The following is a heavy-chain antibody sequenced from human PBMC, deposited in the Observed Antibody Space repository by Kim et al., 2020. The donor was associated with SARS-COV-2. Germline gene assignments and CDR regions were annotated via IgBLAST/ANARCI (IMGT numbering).Heavy chain of an antibody. J-gene: IGHJ4*02. CDR3: ATDPIYSGSYSLFDY. CDR2: FDPEDGET. Sequence: ASVKVSCKVSGYTLTELSMHWVRQAPGKGLEWMGGFDPEDGETIYAQKFQGRVTMTEDTSTDTAYMELSSLRSEDTAVYYCATDPIYSGSYSLFDYWGQGTLVTVSS. V-gene: IGHV1-24*01. CDR1: GYTLTELS. D-gene: IGHD1-26*01.